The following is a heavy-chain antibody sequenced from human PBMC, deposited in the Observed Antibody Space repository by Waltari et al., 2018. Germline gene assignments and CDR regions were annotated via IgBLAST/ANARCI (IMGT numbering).Heavy chain of an antibody. CDR1: GGSISSHY. CDR2: IYYSGST. D-gene: IGHD3-10*01. Sequence: QVQLQESGPGLVKPSETLSLTCTVSGGSISSHYWSWIRQPPGKGLEWIGYIYYSGSTNYHPPLKSRVTISVDTSKNQFSLKLSSVTAADTAVYYCASLSWFSNYYGMDVWGQGTTVTVSS. CDR3: ASLSWFSNYYGMDV. J-gene: IGHJ6*02. V-gene: IGHV4-59*11.